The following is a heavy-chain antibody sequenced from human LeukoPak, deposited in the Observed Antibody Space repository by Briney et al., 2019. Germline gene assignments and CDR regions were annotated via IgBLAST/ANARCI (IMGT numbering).Heavy chain of an antibody. V-gene: IGHV1-69*06. J-gene: IGHJ4*02. D-gene: IGHD5-12*01. CDR2: IIPIFGTA. Sequence: AASVKVSCKASGGTFSSYAISWVRQAPGQGLEWMGGIIPIFGTANYAQKFQGRVTITADKSTSTAYMELSSLRSEDTAVYYCARWGYSGPVDYWGQGTLVTVSS. CDR3: ARWGYSGPVDY. CDR1: GGTFSSYA.